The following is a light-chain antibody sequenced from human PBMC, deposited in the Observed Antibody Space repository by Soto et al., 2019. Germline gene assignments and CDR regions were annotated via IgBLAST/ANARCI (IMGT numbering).Light chain of an antibody. J-gene: IGKJ1*01. V-gene: IGKV4-1*01. CDR2: WAS. CDR3: QQYYSTPPVT. CDR1: QSVLYSSNNKNY. Sequence: DLVLTQSPDSLAVSLGERATINCKSSQSVLYSSNNKNYLAWYQQKPGQPPKLLIYWASTRESGVPDRFSGSGSGTDFTLTISSLQAEDVAVYYCQQYYSTPPVTFGQGTKVDIK.